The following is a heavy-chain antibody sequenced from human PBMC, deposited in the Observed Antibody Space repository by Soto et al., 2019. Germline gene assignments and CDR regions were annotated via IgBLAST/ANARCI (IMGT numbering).Heavy chain of an antibody. J-gene: IGHJ3*02. Sequence: PXESLKISCKGSGYSFTSYWISLVRQMPGKGLEWMGRIDPSDSYTNYSPSFQGHVTISADKSISTAYLQWSSLKASDTAMYYCARFPDTYYYDSSGYPDAFDIWGQGTMVTVSS. D-gene: IGHD3-22*01. CDR1: GYSFTSYW. CDR3: ARFPDTYYYDSSGYPDAFDI. CDR2: IDPSDSYT. V-gene: IGHV5-10-1*01.